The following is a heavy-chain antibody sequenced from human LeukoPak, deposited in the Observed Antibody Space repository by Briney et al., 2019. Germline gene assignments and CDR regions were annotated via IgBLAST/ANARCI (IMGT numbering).Heavy chain of an antibody. CDR3: ALIPAYYYDSSGNDY. D-gene: IGHD3-22*01. Sequence: QTLTLTCTFSGFSLTTMGMCVSWIRQPPGKALEWLARIDWDDDKYYSTSLKTRLTISKDTSKNQVVLTMTNMDPVDTATYYCALIPAYYYDSSGNDYWGQGTLVTVSS. J-gene: IGHJ4*02. CDR1: GFSLTTMGMC. V-gene: IGHV2-70*11. CDR2: IDWDDDK.